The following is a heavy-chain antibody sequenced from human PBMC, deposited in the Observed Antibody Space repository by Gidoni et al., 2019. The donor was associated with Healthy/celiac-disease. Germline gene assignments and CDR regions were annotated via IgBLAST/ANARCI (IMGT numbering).Heavy chain of an antibody. CDR3: ARVRSPRITTYSIWYFDL. D-gene: IGHD4-4*01. CDR2: IYYSGST. J-gene: IGHJ2*01. V-gene: IGHV4-59*01. CDR1: GGSISSYY. Sequence: VKPSETLSLTCTVSGGSISSYYWSWIRQPPGKGLEWIGYIYYSGSTNYNPSLKSRVTISVDTSKNQFSLKLSSVTAADTAVYYCARVRSPRITTYSIWYFDLWGRGTLVTVSS.